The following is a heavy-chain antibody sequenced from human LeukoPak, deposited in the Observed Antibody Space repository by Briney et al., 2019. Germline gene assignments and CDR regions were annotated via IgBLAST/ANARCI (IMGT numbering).Heavy chain of an antibody. CDR2: INPTGGST. J-gene: IGHJ5*02. Sequence: GASVKVSCKASGYIFTGYYMHWVRQAPGQGLEWMGLINPTGGSTGYAQKFQGRVTMTRDMSTSTDYMELSSLRSEDTAIYYCARDNSVGDNAWWFDPGGQGTLVTVSS. CDR3: ARDNSVGDNAWWFDP. CDR1: GYIFTGYY. D-gene: IGHD1-26*01. V-gene: IGHV1-46*01.